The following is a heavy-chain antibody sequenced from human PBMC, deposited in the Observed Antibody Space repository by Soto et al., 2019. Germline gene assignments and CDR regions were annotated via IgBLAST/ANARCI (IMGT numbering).Heavy chain of an antibody. Sequence: QVQLQESGPGLVKPAETLSLTCTVSGGSISNYYWSWIRQAPGKGLESIGYIYYTTNYNPSLKRRGTISADTSKSQVSLKFTSVTGADTGVYYCATTWPVAGGFDYWGQGTLVTVSS. D-gene: IGHD6-19*01. CDR1: GGSISNYY. CDR3: ATTWPVAGGFDY. V-gene: IGHV4-59*01. J-gene: IGHJ4*02. CDR2: IYYTT.